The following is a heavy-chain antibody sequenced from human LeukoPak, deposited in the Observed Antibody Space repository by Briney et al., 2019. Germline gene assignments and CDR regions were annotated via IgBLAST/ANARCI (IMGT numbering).Heavy chain of an antibody. V-gene: IGHV5-51*01. CDR3: ATTYYFDSTFMDV. CDR2: IYPSDSNT. Sequence: GESLKISCKGSGYSFTTHWIAWVRQMPGKGLEWMGFIYPSDSNTRYSPSFQGQVTISADKSISTAFLQWSSLKASDTAMYYCATTYYFDSTFMDVWGQGTTVTVSS. CDR1: GYSFTTHW. D-gene: IGHD3-22*01. J-gene: IGHJ6*02.